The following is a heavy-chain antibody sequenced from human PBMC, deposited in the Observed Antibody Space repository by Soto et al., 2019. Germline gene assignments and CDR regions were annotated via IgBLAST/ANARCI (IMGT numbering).Heavy chain of an antibody. CDR1: GDSVSSNSAA. Sequence: PSQTLSLTGAISGDSVSSNSAAWNWIRQSPSRGLEWLGRTYYRSKWYNDYAVSVKSRITINPDTSKNQFSLQLNSVTPEDTAVYYCARVIASRITIFGVVMTNWFDPWGQGTLVTVSS. CDR2: TYYRSKWYN. J-gene: IGHJ5*02. CDR3: ARVIASRITIFGVVMTNWFDP. V-gene: IGHV6-1*01. D-gene: IGHD3-3*01.